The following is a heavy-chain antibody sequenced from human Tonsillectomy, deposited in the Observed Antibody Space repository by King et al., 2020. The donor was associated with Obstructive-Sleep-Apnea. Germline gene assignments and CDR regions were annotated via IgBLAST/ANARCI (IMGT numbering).Heavy chain of an antibody. CDR1: GGSISSTRYY. V-gene: IGHV4-39*07. CDR2: MYYSGST. Sequence: QMQLQESGPGLVKPSETLSLTCTVSGGSISSTRYYWGWIRQPPGNGLGCIGSMYYSGSTYYNPSLKSRVTISVDTAKNEFSLKLSSLTAADTAVYYCATGPEYCSSTSCYEFDPWGQGTLVTVSS. D-gene: IGHD2-2*01. CDR3: ATGPEYCSSTSCYEFDP. J-gene: IGHJ5*02.